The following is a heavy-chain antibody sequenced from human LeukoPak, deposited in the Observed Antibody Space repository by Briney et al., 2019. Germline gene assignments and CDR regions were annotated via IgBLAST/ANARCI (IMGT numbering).Heavy chain of an antibody. D-gene: IGHD1-26*01. J-gene: IGHJ6*02. CDR2: ISGSGGST. V-gene: IGHV3-23*01. Sequence: GGSLRLSCAASGFTFSSYAMNWVRQAPGKGLEWVSTISGSGGSTNYAVSVKGRFTISRDNSKNTLYLQMDSLTAEDTAVYYCAKDSGVSIVDLYGMDVWGQGTTVTVSS. CDR1: GFTFSSYA. CDR3: AKDSGVSIVDLYGMDV.